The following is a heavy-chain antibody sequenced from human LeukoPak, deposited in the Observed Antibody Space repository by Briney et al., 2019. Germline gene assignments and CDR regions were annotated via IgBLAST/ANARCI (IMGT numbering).Heavy chain of an antibody. V-gene: IGHV3-9*01. J-gene: IGHJ3*01. Sequence: GGSLRLSCAASGFSFDDYAMQWVRQVPGKGLEWVPGIRWNSDIIGYADSVKGRFTISRDNAKNSLFLQMNSLRVEDTALHYCVKVWGDAFDLWGQGTMVTVSS. CDR2: IRWNSDII. D-gene: IGHD3-16*01. CDR3: VKVWGDAFDL. CDR1: GFSFDDYA.